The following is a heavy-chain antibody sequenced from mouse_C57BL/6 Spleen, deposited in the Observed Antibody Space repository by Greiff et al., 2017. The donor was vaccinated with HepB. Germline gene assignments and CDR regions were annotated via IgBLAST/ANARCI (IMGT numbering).Heavy chain of an antibody. CDR2: IHPSDSDT. V-gene: IGHV1-74*01. J-gene: IGHJ4*01. D-gene: IGHD3-2*02. CDR3: APESSGYDYAMDY. CDR1: GYTFTSYW. Sequence: VQLQQPGAELVKPGASVKVSCKASGYTFTSYWMHWVKQRPGQGLEWIGRIHPSDSDTNYNQKFKGKATLTVDKSSSTAYMQLSSLTSEDSAVYYCAPESSGYDYAMDYWGQGTSVTVSS.